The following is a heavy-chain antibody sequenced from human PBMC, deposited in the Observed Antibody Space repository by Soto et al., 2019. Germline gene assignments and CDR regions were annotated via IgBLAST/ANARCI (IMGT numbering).Heavy chain of an antibody. J-gene: IGHJ4*02. Sequence: QVQLVQSGAEVKKPGSSVKVSCKASGGTFSSYTISWVRQAPGQGLEWMGRIIPILGIANYAQKFQGRVTITEDKSTSTAYMELSSLRSEDTAVYYCARGRGSGSYYYSYWGQGTLVTVCS. D-gene: IGHD3-10*01. CDR3: ARGRGSGSYYYSY. CDR1: GGTFSSYT. CDR2: IIPILGIA. V-gene: IGHV1-69*02.